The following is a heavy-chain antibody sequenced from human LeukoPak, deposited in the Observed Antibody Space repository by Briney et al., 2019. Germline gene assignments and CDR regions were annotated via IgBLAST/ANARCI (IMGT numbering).Heavy chain of an antibody. CDR2: ISGTGDNT. V-gene: IGHV3-23*01. J-gene: IGHJ4*02. D-gene: IGHD3-16*01. Sequence: GGSLRLSCAASGFTFSSYAMSWVRQAPGKGLEWVSLISGTGDNTYYADSVKGRFTISRDNSKNTLYVQMNSLRAEDTAVYYCARAGGGSYFDYWGQGTLVTVSS. CDR1: GFTFSSYA. CDR3: ARAGGGSYFDY.